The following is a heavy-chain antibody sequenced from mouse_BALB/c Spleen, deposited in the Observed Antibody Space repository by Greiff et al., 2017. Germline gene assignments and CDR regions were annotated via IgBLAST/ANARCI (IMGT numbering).Heavy chain of an antibody. J-gene: IGHJ4*01. Sequence: VKLMESGPGLVQPSQSLSITCTVSGFSLTSYGVHWVRQSPGKGLEWLGVIWSGGSTDYNAAFISRLSISKDNSKSQVFFKMNSLQANDTAIYYCARKVLRPYYAMDYWGQGTSVTVSS. CDR1: GFSLTSYG. D-gene: IGHD1-1*01. CDR3: ARKVLRPYYAMDY. CDR2: IWSGGST. V-gene: IGHV2-2*02.